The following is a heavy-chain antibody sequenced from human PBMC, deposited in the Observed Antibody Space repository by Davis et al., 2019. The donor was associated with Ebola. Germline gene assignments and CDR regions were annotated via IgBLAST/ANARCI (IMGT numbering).Heavy chain of an antibody. CDR2: ISGYNGNT. J-gene: IGHJ4*02. CDR3: GRLDFRTGFYVDY. CDR1: GYMFTNYG. D-gene: IGHD3/OR15-3a*01. Sequence: AASVKVSCKASGYMFTNYGISWVRQAPGQGLEWVGWISGYNGNTMYAQKFQGRVTLTTDTSTTTAYMVLRSLTSDDTAVYYCGRLDFRTGFYVDYWGQGTLVTVSS. V-gene: IGHV1-18*04.